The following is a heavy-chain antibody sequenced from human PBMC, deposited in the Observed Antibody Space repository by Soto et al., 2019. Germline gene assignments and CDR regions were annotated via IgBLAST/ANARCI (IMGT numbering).Heavy chain of an antibody. D-gene: IGHD3-22*01. Sequence: EVQLLESGGGLVQPGGSVRLSCAASGFTFSSYAMSWVRQAPGKGLEWVSAVSGSGGTTYYAYSVKGRFTISRDNSKNTVYLQMNSLRVEDTAVYYCTKWYYYDSSPRKYFDYWGQGTVVIVSS. V-gene: IGHV3-23*01. CDR2: VSGSGGTT. CDR3: TKWYYYDSSPRKYFDY. CDR1: GFTFSSYA. J-gene: IGHJ4*02.